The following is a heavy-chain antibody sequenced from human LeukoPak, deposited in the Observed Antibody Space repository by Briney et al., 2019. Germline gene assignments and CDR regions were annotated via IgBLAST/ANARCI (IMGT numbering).Heavy chain of an antibody. CDR2: ISGSGDST. J-gene: IGHJ4*02. V-gene: IGHV3-23*01. CDR1: GFTFSSYA. D-gene: IGHD1-26*01. Sequence: AGGSLRLSCAASGFTFSSYAMSWVRQAPGKGLEWVSVISGSGDSTHYSDSVKGRFTISRDNSKNTVYLQMNSLRAEDTAVYYCGGSGTYYDYWGQGTLVTVSS. CDR3: GGSGTYYDY.